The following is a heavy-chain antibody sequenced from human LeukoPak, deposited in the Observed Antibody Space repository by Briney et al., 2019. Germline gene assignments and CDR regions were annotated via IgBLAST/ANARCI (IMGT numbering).Heavy chain of an antibody. J-gene: IGHJ3*02. CDR2: ISSSSSYI. Sequence: GGSLRLSCAASGFTFSSYSMNWVRQAPGKGLEWVSSISSSSSYIYYADSVKSRFTISRDNAKNSLYLQMNSLRAEDTAVYYCARDGGYSYGPDAFDIWGQGTMVTVSS. CDR1: GFTFSSYS. CDR3: ARDGGYSYGPDAFDI. V-gene: IGHV3-21*01. D-gene: IGHD5-18*01.